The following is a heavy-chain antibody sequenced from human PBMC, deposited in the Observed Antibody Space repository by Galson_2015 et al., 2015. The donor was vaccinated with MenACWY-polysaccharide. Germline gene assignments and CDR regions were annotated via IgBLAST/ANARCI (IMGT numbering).Heavy chain of an antibody. CDR3: AKVDPRSSWTMGLDY. CDR1: GFSFSAYG. J-gene: IGHJ4*02. D-gene: IGHD6-13*01. CDR2: SGSGGGL. Sequence: SLRLSCAASGFSFSAYGMSWVRQAPGRGLEWVSGSGSGGGLYYADSVKGRFTASRDNSKNTLYLQMNNLRAEDTAVYYCAKVDPRSSWTMGLDYWGQGTLVTVSS. V-gene: IGHV3-23*01.